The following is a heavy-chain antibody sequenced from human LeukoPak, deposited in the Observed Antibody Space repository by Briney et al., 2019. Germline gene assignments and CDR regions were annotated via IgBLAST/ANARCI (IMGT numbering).Heavy chain of an antibody. Sequence: SETLSLTCPGYGGSFRGYYLNLIRQPPGKGPEWIGCIYYRGTAYYNPSLRSRVTISVDTSKNQFSLKVTSVTAADTAVFYCARGSGSRPFDYWGQGTLVTVSS. CDR3: ARGSGSRPFDY. CDR2: IYYRGTA. CDR1: GGSFRGYY. V-gene: IGHV4-59*01. J-gene: IGHJ4*02. D-gene: IGHD1-26*01.